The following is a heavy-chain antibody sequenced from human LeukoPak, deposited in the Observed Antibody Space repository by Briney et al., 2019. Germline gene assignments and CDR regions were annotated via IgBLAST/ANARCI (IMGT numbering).Heavy chain of an antibody. J-gene: IGHJ4*02. CDR2: INPNSGGT. D-gene: IGHD3-10*01. CDR3: ARVLDYGSGRHPFDY. Sequence: GPVKVSCKASGYTFTGYYMHWVRQAPGQGLEWMGWINPNSGGTNYAQKFQGRVTMTRDTSISTAYMELSRLTSDDTAVYYCARVLDYGSGRHPFDYWGQGTLVTVSS. CDR1: GYTFTGYY. V-gene: IGHV1-2*02.